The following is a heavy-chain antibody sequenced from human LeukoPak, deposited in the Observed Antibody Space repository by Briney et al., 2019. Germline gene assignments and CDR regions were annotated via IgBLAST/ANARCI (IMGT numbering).Heavy chain of an antibody. CDR3: ARAPRRVPNWLDP. J-gene: IGHJ5*02. CDR2: IYHSGST. CDR1: GGSISSGGYS. V-gene: IGHV4-30-2*01. D-gene: IGHD2-2*01. Sequence: PSQTLSLTCAVSGGSISSGGYSWSWIRQPPGKGLEWIGYIYHSGSTYYNPSLKSRVTISVDRSKNQLSLKLSSVTAADTAVYYCARAPRRVPNWLDPWGQGTLVTVSS.